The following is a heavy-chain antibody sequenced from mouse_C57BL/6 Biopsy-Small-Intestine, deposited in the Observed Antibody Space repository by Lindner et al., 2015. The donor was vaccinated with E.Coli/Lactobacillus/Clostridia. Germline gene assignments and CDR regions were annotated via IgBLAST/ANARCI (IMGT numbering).Heavy chain of an antibody. CDR2: VSSGGSYT. CDR3: ARRHYDGYFFDY. CDR1: GFTFSNYA. D-gene: IGHD1-2*01. V-gene: IGHV5-6*01. J-gene: IGHJ2*01. Sequence: VQLQESGGDLVKPGGSLKLSCAASGFTFSNYAMSWVRQTPDKRLEWVATVSSGGSYTFYPDSVKGRFTISRDNARNTLYLQMSSLKSEDTAIYYCARRHYDGYFFDYWGRGTTLTVSS.